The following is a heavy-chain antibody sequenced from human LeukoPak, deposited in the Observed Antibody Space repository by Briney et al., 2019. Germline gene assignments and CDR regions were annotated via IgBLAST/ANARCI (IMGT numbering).Heavy chain of an antibody. J-gene: IGHJ4*02. Sequence: ASVKVSCKASGYTFTSCAMNWVRQAPGQGLEWMGWINTNIGNPTYAQGFTGRFVFSLDTSVSTAYLQISSLKAEDTAVYYCTRQGPGYCGSTSCYGVDYWGQGTLVTVSS. CDR3: TRQGPGYCGSTSCYGVDY. CDR2: INTNIGNP. CDR1: GYTFTSCA. D-gene: IGHD2-2*01. V-gene: IGHV7-4-1*02.